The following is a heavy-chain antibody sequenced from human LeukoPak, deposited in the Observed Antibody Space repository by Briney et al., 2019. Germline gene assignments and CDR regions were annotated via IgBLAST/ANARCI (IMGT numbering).Heavy chain of an antibody. CDR3: ARGDHVGLGIDY. CDR2: IIPIFGTA. J-gene: IGHJ4*02. D-gene: IGHD7-27*01. CDR1: GGTFSSYA. V-gene: IGHV1-69*13. Sequence: GASAKVSCKASGGTFSSYAISWVRQAPGQGLEWMGGIIPIFGTANYAQKFQGRVTITADESTSTAYMELSSLRSEDTAVYYCARGDHVGLGIDYWGQGTLVTVSS.